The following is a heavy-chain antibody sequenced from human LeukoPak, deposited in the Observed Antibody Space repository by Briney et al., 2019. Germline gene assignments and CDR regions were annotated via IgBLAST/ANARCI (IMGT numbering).Heavy chain of an antibody. CDR1: GYTFTSYG. J-gene: IGHJ6*03. CDR3: ARSYCSSTSCYTNYYYYYYMDV. D-gene: IGHD2-2*02. Sequence: APVKVSCKASGYTFTSYGISWVRQAPGQGLEWMGWISAYNGNTNYAQKLQGRVTMTTDTSTSTAYMELRSLRSDDTAVYYCARSYCSSTSCYTNYYYYYYMDVWGKGTTVTVSS. V-gene: IGHV1-18*01. CDR2: ISAYNGNT.